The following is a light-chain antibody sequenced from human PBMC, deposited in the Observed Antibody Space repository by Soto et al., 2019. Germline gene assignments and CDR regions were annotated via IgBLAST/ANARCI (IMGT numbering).Light chain of an antibody. CDR2: GVS. J-gene: IGKJ3*01. CDR1: QSVGSTY. Sequence: EIVLTQSPGTLSLSPGERAILSCRASQSVGSTYLAWYQQKPGQAPKLLIYGVSSRATGIPDRFSGSGSGTDFTLTISRLEPEDFAVYYCQQYGTSPLTFGPGTKVDL. V-gene: IGKV3-20*01. CDR3: QQYGTSPLT.